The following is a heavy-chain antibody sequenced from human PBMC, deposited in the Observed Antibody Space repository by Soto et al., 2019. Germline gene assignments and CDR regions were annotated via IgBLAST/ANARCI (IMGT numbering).Heavy chain of an antibody. J-gene: IGHJ4*02. Sequence: QVQLVESGGAVVQPGKSLRLSCAASGFTFSSYGMYWVRQAPGKGLEWVAAIAYDGSNNYHADSVKGRFTISRDNSKNTLDLQLNSLRTEDTAVYYCAKDIVKYTYGACDYWGQGVLVTVSS. CDR2: IAYDGSNN. CDR1: GFTFSSYG. V-gene: IGHV3-30*18. D-gene: IGHD5-18*01. CDR3: AKDIVKYTYGACDY.